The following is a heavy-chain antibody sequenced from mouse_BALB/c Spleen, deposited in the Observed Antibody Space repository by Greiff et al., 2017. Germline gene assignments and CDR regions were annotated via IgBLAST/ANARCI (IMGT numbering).Heavy chain of an antibody. CDR3: ARHAMLYAMDY. V-gene: IGHV5-12-1*01. J-gene: IGHJ4*01. Sequence: EVKLMESGGGLVKPGGSLKLSCAASGFAFSSYDMSWVRQTPEKRLEWVAYISSGGGSTYYPDTVKGRFTISRDNAKNTLYLQMSSLKSEDTAMYYCARHAMLYAMDYWGQGTSVTVSS. CDR1: GFAFSSYD. D-gene: IGHD6-5*01. CDR2: ISSGGGST.